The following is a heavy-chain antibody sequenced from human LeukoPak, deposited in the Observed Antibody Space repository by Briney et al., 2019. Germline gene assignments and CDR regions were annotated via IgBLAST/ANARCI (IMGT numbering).Heavy chain of an antibody. D-gene: IGHD6-25*01. V-gene: IGHV3-21*01. CDR2: ISSSSSYI. J-gene: IGHJ4*02. Sequence: PGGSLRLSCAASGFTFSSYSMNWVRQAPGKGLEWVSSISSSSSYIYYADSVKGRFTISRDNAKNSLYLQMNSLRAEDTAVYYCARSRDRSGTLDYWGQGTLVTVSS. CDR1: GFTFSSYS. CDR3: ARSRDRSGTLDY.